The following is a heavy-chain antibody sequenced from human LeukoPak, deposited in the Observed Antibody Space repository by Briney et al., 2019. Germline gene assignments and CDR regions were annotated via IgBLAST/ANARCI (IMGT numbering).Heavy chain of an antibody. V-gene: IGHV3-74*01. Sequence: PGGSLRLSCAASGFTYSNYWMHWVRQAPGKGLVWVSRINGDGSSTSYADSVKGRFTISRDNAKNTLYLQMNSLRAEDTAVYYCARGRAYYDSSGYYYLFDYWGQGTLVTVSS. CDR1: GFTYSNYW. D-gene: IGHD3-22*01. CDR2: INGDGSST. J-gene: IGHJ4*02. CDR3: ARGRAYYDSSGYYYLFDY.